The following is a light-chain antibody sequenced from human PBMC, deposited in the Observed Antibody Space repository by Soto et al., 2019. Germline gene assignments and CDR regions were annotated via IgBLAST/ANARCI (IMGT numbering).Light chain of an antibody. CDR2: EVT. Sequence: QSALTQPPSASGSPGQSVTISCTGTSSDIGSFNYVSWYQQYPGKAPKLIIYEVTKRPSGVPDRFSGSKSGNTASLTVSGLQTEDEAEYFCSSYAGSNNVFGTGTKLTVL. J-gene: IGLJ1*01. CDR1: SSDIGSFNY. V-gene: IGLV2-8*01. CDR3: SSYAGSNNV.